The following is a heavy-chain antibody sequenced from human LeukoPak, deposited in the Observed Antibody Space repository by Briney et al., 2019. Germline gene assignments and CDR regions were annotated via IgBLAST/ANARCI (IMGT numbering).Heavy chain of an antibody. Sequence: PSETLSLTCTVSGGSISSSSYYWGWIRQPPGKGLEWIGSIYYSGSTYYNPSLKSRVTISVDTSKNQFSLKLSSVTAADTAVYYCARRVAVAGNGLGRYYFDYWGQGTLVTVSS. CDR3: ARRVAVAGNGLGRYYFDY. J-gene: IGHJ4*02. V-gene: IGHV4-39*01. D-gene: IGHD6-19*01. CDR1: GGSISSSSYY. CDR2: IYYSGST.